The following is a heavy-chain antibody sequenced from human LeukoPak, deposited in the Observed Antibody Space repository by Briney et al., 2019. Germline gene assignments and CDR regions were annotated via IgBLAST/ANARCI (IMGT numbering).Heavy chain of an antibody. CDR2: IKHDGSEK. Sequence: GGSLRLSCAASGFTFSTFWMSWVRQAPGKGLEWVANIKHDGSEKYYVDSVKGRFTISRDNANNSLYLQVNSLGADDTAVYYCASGGFTYTYWGQGTLVIVSS. D-gene: IGHD2-2*02. V-gene: IGHV3-7*05. CDR3: ASGGFTYTY. CDR1: GFTFSTFW. J-gene: IGHJ4*02.